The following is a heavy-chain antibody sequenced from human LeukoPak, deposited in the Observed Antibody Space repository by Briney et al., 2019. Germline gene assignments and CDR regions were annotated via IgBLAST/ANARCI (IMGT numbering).Heavy chain of an antibody. Sequence: GGSLRLSCAASGFTFSSYAMSWVRQAPGKGLEWVSAISGSGGSTYYADSVKGRFTISRDNSKNTLYLQMNSLRAEDTAVYYCARDSSPYSSGLDYWGQGTLVTVSS. CDR2: ISGSGGST. CDR1: GFTFSSYA. D-gene: IGHD6-19*01. CDR3: ARDSSPYSSGLDY. J-gene: IGHJ4*02. V-gene: IGHV3-23*01.